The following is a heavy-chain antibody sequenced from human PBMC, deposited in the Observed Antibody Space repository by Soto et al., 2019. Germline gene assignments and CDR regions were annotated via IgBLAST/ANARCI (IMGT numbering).Heavy chain of an antibody. D-gene: IGHD5-18*01. V-gene: IGHV4-34*01. Sequence: ETLSLTCAVYGGSFSSYHWSWIRQTPGKGLEWIGEINHLTTTNYNPSLKSRVIISLDTPKNQFSLKLSSVTAADMAVYYCARGYDTALAPIFWGQGILVTVSS. CDR3: ARGYDTALAPIF. CDR1: GGSFSSYH. CDR2: INHLTTT. J-gene: IGHJ4*02.